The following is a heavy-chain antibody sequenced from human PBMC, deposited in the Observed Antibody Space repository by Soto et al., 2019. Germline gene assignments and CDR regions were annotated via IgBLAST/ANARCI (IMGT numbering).Heavy chain of an antibody. J-gene: IGHJ4*02. CDR2: IYYSGST. Sequence: SETLSLTCTVSGGSISSSSYYWGWIRQPPGKGLEWIGSIYYSGSTYYNPSLKSRVTISVDTSKNQFSLKLSSVTAADTAVYYCARVSSSWYRSEYYFDYWGQGTLVTVSS. CDR3: ARVSSSWYRSEYYFDY. V-gene: IGHV4-39*07. CDR1: GGSISSSSYY. D-gene: IGHD6-13*01.